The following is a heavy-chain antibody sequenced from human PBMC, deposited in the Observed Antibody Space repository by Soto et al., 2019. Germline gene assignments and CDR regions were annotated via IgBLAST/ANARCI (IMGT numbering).Heavy chain of an antibody. CDR3: AKVVEYSSGRGYFDY. V-gene: IGHV3-30*18. Sequence: GGSLRLSCAASGFTFSSYGMHWVRQAPGKGLEWVAVISYDGSNKYYADSVKGRFTISRDNSKNTLYLQMNSLRAEDTAVYYCAKVVEYSSGRGYFDYWGQGTLVTVSS. D-gene: IGHD6-19*01. CDR2: ISYDGSNK. CDR1: GFTFSSYG. J-gene: IGHJ4*02.